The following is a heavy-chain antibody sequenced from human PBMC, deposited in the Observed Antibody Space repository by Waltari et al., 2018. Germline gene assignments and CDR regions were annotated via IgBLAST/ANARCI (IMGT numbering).Heavy chain of an antibody. V-gene: IGHV4-4*07. J-gene: IGHJ3*02. Sequence: QVQLQESGPGLVKPSETLSLTCTVSGGSISSYYWSWIRQPAGRGLEWIGRIYTSGSTNYNPSLKSRVTMSVDTSKNQFSLKLSSGTAADTAVYYCARDGGWEYARGDAFDIWGQGTMVTVSS. CDR1: GGSISSYY. CDR2: IYTSGST. CDR3: ARDGGWEYARGDAFDI. D-gene: IGHD1-26*01.